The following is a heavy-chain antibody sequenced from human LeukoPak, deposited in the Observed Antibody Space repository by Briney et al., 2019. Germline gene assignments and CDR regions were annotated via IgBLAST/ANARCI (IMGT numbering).Heavy chain of an antibody. J-gene: IGHJ4*02. V-gene: IGHV3-30*04. Sequence: PGRSLRLSCAASGFTFSSPSPHRAPPPPPKGLAPVAVISYDGSNKYYAADSVKGRFTISRDNSKNTLYLQMNSLRAEDTAVYYCARGKQQLALKDKLFDYWGQGTLVTVSS. CDR1: GFTFSSPS. CDR2: ISYDGSNK. D-gene: IGHD6-13*01. CDR3: ARGKQQLALKDKLFDY.